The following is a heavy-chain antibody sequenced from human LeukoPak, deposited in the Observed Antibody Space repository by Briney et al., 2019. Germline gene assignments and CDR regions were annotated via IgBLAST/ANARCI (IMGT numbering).Heavy chain of an antibody. Sequence: GGALRLSCGGPGFTLRIYSMNRGRPAPGEGVGWGSSISSSSSYIYYADSVKGRFTISRDNAKNSLYLQMNSLRAEDTAVYYCARTVGYCSSTSCYGDYWGQGTLVTVSS. CDR1: GFTLRIYS. J-gene: IGHJ4*02. V-gene: IGHV3-21*01. CDR2: ISSSSSYI. CDR3: ARTVGYCSSTSCYGDY. D-gene: IGHD2-2*01.